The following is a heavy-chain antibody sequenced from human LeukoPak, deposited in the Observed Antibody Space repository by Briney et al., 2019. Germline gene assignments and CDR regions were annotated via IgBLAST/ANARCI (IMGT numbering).Heavy chain of an antibody. V-gene: IGHV4-31*03. CDR2: IYYSGST. CDR3: ARIHIVVVTANDAFDI. CDR1: GGSISSGGYY. J-gene: IGHJ3*02. Sequence: PSETLSHTCTVSGGSISSGGYYWSWIRQHPGKGLEWIGYIYYSGSTYYNPSLKSRVTISVDTSKNQFSLKLSSVTAADTAVYYCARIHIVVVTANDAFDIWGQGTMVTVSS. D-gene: IGHD2-21*02.